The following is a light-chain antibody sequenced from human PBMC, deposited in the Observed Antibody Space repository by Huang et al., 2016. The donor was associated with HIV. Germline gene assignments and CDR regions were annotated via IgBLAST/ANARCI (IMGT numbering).Light chain of an antibody. Sequence: DIQMTQSPSSLSASVGDRISITCRASQSISTFLNWYQQKPGKAPKLLIYAASNLQSGASSRFSGTGSGTLFTLTVTGLLPDDFATYFCQQTSSVPLTFGGGTKVEMK. V-gene: IGKV1-39*01. J-gene: IGKJ4*01. CDR1: QSISTF. CDR2: AAS. CDR3: QQTSSVPLT.